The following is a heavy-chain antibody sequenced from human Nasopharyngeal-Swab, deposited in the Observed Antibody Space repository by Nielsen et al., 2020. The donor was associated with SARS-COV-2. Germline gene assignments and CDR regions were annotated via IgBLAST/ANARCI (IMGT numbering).Heavy chain of an antibody. CDR3: ARRLWSGREYYMDV. D-gene: IGHD3-3*01. Sequence: SETLSLTCSLSGGSISNDYWTWIRHPPGEGLEWIGQIYSSGTTNYNPSLMSRITISVDTSRNQFSLTLSSVTAADTAIYYCARRLWSGREYYMDVWGKGTTVTVSS. CDR1: GGSISNDY. J-gene: IGHJ6*03. CDR2: IYSSGTT. V-gene: IGHV4-59*08.